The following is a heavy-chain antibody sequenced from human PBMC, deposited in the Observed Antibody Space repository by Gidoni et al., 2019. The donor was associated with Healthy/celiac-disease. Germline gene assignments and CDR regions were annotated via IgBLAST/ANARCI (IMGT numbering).Heavy chain of an antibody. J-gene: IGHJ4*02. Sequence: QVQLVESGGGLVKPGGSLRLSCAAAGFTVSDYYMGWIRQAPGKGLEWVTYISSSGSTIDYADAVKGRFTISRDNAKNSLYLQMYSLRAEDTAVYYCARELGYCSSTSCYTGIDYWGQGTLVTVSS. CDR3: ARELGYCSSTSCYTGIDY. CDR2: ISSSGSTI. D-gene: IGHD2-2*02. V-gene: IGHV3-11*01. CDR1: GFTVSDYY.